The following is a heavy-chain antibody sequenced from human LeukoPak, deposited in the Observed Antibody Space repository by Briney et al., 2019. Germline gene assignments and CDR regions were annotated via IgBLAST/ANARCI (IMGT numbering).Heavy chain of an antibody. CDR3: AALAYCSGGSCYFRPALREDF. CDR1: GFTFSSYS. J-gene: IGHJ4*02. V-gene: IGHV3-48*01. CDR2: ISSSSSTI. D-gene: IGHD2-15*01. Sequence: GGSLRLSCAASGFTFSSYSMNWVRQAPGKGLEWVSYISSSSSTIYYADSVKGRFTISRDNSKNTLYLQMNSLRAEDTAVYYCAALAYCSGGSCYFRPALREDFWGQGTLVTVSS.